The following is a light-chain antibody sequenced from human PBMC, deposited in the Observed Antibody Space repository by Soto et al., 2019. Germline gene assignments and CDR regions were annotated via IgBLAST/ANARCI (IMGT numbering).Light chain of an antibody. V-gene: IGKV3-20*01. J-gene: IGKJ5*01. CDR3: QQYGTSPIP. CDR2: STS. CDR1: RRFTSTF. Sequence: EILLKQSPCTLSLYPGQRATLSCGAGRRFTSTFLGWYQQKPGQAPRLLIYSTSTRAAGIPERFSGSGSGTDFTLTISRLEPEDFAVYYCQQYGTSPIPSGQGTRLEIK.